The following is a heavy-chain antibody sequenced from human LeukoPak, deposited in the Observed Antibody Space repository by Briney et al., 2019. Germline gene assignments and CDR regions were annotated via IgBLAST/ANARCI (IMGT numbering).Heavy chain of an antibody. J-gene: IGHJ6*03. CDR2: IYSDNT. CDR3: ARYGSRTYYYYMDV. V-gene: IGHV3-53*01. D-gene: IGHD3-10*01. CDR1: GFTVSSNS. Sequence: GGSLRLSCTVSGFTVSSNSMSWVRQAPGKGLEWVSFIYSDNTHYSDSVKGRFTISRDNAKNSLYLQMNSLRAEDTAVYYCARYGSRTYYYYMDVWGKGTTVTISS.